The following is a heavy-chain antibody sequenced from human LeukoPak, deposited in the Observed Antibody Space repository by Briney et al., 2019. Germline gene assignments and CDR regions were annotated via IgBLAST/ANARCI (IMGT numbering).Heavy chain of an antibody. Sequence: ASVKVSCKASGYTFTSYDINWVRQATGQGLEWMGWMNPNSGNTGYAQKFQGRVTTTRNTSISTAYMELSSLRSEDTAVYYCARGAYYDYVWGSYRHDYYYYYGMDVWGQGTTVTVSS. CDR2: MNPNSGNT. CDR1: GYTFTSYD. V-gene: IGHV1-8*01. J-gene: IGHJ6*02. D-gene: IGHD3-16*02. CDR3: ARGAYYDYVWGSYRHDYYYYYGMDV.